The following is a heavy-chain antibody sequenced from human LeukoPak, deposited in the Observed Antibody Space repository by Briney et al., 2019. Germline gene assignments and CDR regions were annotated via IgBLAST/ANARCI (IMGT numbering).Heavy chain of an antibody. D-gene: IGHD5-18*01. Sequence: ASVKVSCKASGYTFTSYYMHWVRQAPGQGLEWMGIINPSGGSTSYAQKFQGRVTMTRDTSTSTVYMELSSLGSEDTAVYYCARDTAMVTGHYWGQGTLVTVSS. V-gene: IGHV1-46*01. J-gene: IGHJ4*02. CDR2: INPSGGST. CDR3: ARDTAMVTGHY. CDR1: GYTFTSYY.